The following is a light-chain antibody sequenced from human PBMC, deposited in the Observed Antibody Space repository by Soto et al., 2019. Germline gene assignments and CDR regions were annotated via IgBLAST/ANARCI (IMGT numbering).Light chain of an antibody. CDR2: GAS. CDR1: QSVTSSF. J-gene: IGKJ1*01. CDR3: QQYGSSPWT. V-gene: IGKV3-20*01. Sequence: EIVLTQSPGTLSLSLGERATLSCRASQSVTSSFLAWYQQKPGQAPRLLIYGASSRATGIPDRVSGSGSGADCTLTLSRLEPEEFAVYYCQQYGSSPWTFGQGTKVEI.